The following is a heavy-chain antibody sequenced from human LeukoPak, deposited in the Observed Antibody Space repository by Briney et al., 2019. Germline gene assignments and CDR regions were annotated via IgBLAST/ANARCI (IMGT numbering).Heavy chain of an antibody. J-gene: IGHJ4*02. CDR3: AKDVRGVRDYYFDY. D-gene: IGHD3-10*01. CDR1: GGSISSSSNY. Sequence: PSETLSLTCTVSGGSISSSSNYWGWIRQPPGKGLEWIGSIDYSGSTYYNPSLKSRVTISVDTSKNQFSLKLSSVTAADTAVYYCAKDVRGVRDYYFDYWGQGTLVTVSS. V-gene: IGHV4-39*02. CDR2: IDYSGST.